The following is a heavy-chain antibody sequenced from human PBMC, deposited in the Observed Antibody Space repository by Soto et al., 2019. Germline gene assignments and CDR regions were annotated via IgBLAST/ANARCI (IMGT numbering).Heavy chain of an antibody. CDR2: ISGSGGST. CDR1: GFTFSSYA. D-gene: IGHD3-22*01. V-gene: IGHV3-23*01. J-gene: IGHJ5*02. Sequence: LRLSGAASGFTFSSYAMSWVRQAPGKGLEWVSAISGSGGSTYYADSVKGRFTISRDNSKNTLYLQMNSLRAEDTAVYYCAISGSSGYYNWFDPWGQGTLVTVSS. CDR3: AISGSSGYYNWFDP.